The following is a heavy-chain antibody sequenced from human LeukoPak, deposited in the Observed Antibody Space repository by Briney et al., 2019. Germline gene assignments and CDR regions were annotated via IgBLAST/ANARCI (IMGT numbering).Heavy chain of an antibody. Sequence: SETLSLACAVYGGSFSGYYWSWIRQPPGKGLEWIGEINHSGSTNYNPSLKSRVTISVDTSKNQFSLKLSSVTAADTAVYYCVRAVDTNWFDPWGQGTLVTVSS. CDR1: GGSFSGYY. CDR3: VRAVDTNWFDP. J-gene: IGHJ5*02. CDR2: INHSGST. V-gene: IGHV4-34*01. D-gene: IGHD5-18*01.